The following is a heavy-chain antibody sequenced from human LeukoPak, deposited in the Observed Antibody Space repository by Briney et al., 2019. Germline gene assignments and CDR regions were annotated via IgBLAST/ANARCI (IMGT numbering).Heavy chain of an antibody. D-gene: IGHD2/OR15-2a*01. V-gene: IGHV3-74*01. Sequence: PGGSLRLSCTSSGFTLSSYWMHYVSQAPGKGLVWGSRLNEDGSRTDYADSVKGRFTISRDNAKNTVSLHMNRSRAEDTAMYYCVRSFSGSREFWGQGVRVSVSS. J-gene: IGHJ4*02. CDR1: GFTLSSYW. CDR3: VRSFSGSREF. CDR2: LNEDGSRT.